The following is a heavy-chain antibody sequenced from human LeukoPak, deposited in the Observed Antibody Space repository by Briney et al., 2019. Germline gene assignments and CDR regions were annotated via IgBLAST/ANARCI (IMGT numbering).Heavy chain of an antibody. V-gene: IGHV4-39*01. CDR1: GGSINTSSYY. CDR3: ARHSYRSGWSPIDY. Sequence: SETLSLTCTVSGGSINTSSYYWGWIRQPPGKGLEWIGSIYYSGSTYCNPSLKSRVTISVDTSKSQFSLKLSSVTAADTAVYYCARHSYRSGWSPIDYWGQGTLVTVSS. D-gene: IGHD6-19*01. CDR2: IYYSGST. J-gene: IGHJ4*02.